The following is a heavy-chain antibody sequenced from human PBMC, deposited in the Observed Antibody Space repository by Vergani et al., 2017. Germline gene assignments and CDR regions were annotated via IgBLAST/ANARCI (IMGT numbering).Heavy chain of an antibody. CDR1: GSSMSGYY. CDR3: VRVADFYGLGSRLLDL. D-gene: IGHD3-10*01. V-gene: IGHV4-59*01. Sequence: QVRLQESGPGLVKPSETLSLTCSVSGSSMSGYYWSWIRQPPGKELEWIGYMYHSGSTNYNPSLETRVTISGDTSKNQFSLKLNSVTAADTAGYYCVRVADFYGLGSRLLDLWGQGILVTVSS. J-gene: IGHJ4*02. CDR2: MYHSGST.